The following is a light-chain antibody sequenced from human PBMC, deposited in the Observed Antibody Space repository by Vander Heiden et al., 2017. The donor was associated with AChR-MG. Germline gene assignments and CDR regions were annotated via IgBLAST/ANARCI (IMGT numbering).Light chain of an antibody. J-gene: IGKJ4*01. V-gene: IGKV3-11*01. Sequence: EIVLTQSPATLSLSPGERATLSCRASQSVSYDLAWYQQKPGQAPRLLIYDASNRATGIPARFSGSGSETDFTLTISSLEPEDFALYYCQQRNNWPLTFGGGTKVEIK. CDR3: QQRNNWPLT. CDR1: QSVSYD. CDR2: DAS.